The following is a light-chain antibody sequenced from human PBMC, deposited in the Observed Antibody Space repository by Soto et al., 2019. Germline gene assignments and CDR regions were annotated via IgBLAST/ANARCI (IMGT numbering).Light chain of an antibody. V-gene: IGLV2-14*01. CDR2: AVS. CDR3: SSYTSSTTPYV. J-gene: IGLJ1*01. CDR1: SSDVGGYNY. Sequence: QSALTQPASVSGSPGQSFTISCTGTSSDVGGYNYVSWFQQRPGKAPKLMIYAVSNRPSGVSNRFSGSKSGNTASLTISGLQAEDEADYYCSSYTSSTTPYVFGTGTKLTVL.